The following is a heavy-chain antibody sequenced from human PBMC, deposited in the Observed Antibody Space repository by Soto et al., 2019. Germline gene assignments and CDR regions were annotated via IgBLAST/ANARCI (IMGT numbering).Heavy chain of an antibody. CDR3: ARESRDIVVVPAVYGMDV. D-gene: IGHD2-2*01. Sequence: PSETLSLTCTVSGGSISSGGYYWSWIRQHPGKGLEWIGYIYYSGSTYYNPSLKSRVTISVDTSKNQFSLKLSSVTAADTAVYYCARESRDIVVVPAVYGMDVWGQGTTVTVSS. CDR2: IYYSGST. V-gene: IGHV4-31*03. J-gene: IGHJ6*02. CDR1: GGSISSGGYY.